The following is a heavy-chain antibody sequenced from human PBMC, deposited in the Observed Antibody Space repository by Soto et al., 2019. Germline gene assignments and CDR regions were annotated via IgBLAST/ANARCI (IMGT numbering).Heavy chain of an antibody. CDR3: ARVQGLGGYYYYYMDV. CDR1: GGSISSYY. J-gene: IGHJ6*03. D-gene: IGHD3-16*01. CDR2: IYYSGRT. Sequence: QVQLQESGPGLVKPSETLSLTCTVSGGSISSYYWSWIRQPPGKGLEWIGYIYYSGRTNYNPSLKSRVTISVDTSKNQFSLKLSSVTAADTAVYYCARVQGLGGYYYYYMDVWGKGTTVTVSS. V-gene: IGHV4-59*08.